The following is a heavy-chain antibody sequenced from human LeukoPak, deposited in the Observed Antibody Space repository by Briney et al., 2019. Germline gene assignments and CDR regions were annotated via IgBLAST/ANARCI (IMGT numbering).Heavy chain of an antibody. CDR3: AREQQQHGAFDI. J-gene: IGHJ3*02. D-gene: IGHD6-13*01. Sequence: SETLSLTCTVSDGSISSNSYYWGWIRQPPGKGLEWIGSISYSGRTYYNPSLESRVTISVDASKNQFSLELNSVTAADTAVYYCAREQQQHGAFDIWGQGTMVTVSS. CDR1: DGSISSNSYY. CDR2: ISYSGRT. V-gene: IGHV4-39*02.